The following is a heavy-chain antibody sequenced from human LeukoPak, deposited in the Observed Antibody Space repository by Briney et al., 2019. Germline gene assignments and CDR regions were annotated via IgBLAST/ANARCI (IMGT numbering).Heavy chain of an antibody. D-gene: IGHD5-18*01. Sequence: PGGSLRLSCAASGFTFGSYSMNWVRQAPGKGLEWVSYISSSSSTIYYADSVKGRFTISRDNAKNSLYLQMNSLRDEDTAVYYCARGLGIQLWLMVGHYFDYWGQGTLVTVSS. J-gene: IGHJ4*02. CDR3: ARGLGIQLWLMVGHYFDY. V-gene: IGHV3-48*02. CDR1: GFTFGSYS. CDR2: ISSSSSTI.